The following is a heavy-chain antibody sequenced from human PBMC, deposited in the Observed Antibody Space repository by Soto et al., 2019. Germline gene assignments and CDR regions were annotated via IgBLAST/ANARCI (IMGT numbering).Heavy chain of an antibody. V-gene: IGHV1-46*01. J-gene: IGHJ4*02. CDR3: ARGLAAGDY. D-gene: IGHD6-13*01. CDR1: GYTFTNYY. Sequence: QVQLVQSGAEVKKPGASVKLSCKASGYTFTNYYIHWVRQAPGQGLEWMAIINPNGGSTNYAQKFQGRVTLTRDTSTSTVYMDLSSLKSEDTAAYYCARGLAAGDYWGQGTLVTVSS. CDR2: INPNGGST.